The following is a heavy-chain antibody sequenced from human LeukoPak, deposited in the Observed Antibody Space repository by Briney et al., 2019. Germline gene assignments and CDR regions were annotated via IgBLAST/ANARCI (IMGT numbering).Heavy chain of an antibody. CDR2: IYYSGST. CDR3: ARDAVEYFDY. Sequence: SETLSLTCTVSGGSISSYYWSWIRQPPGKGLEWIGYIYYSGSTNYNPSLKSRVTISVDTSKNQFSLKLSSVTAADTAVYYCARDAVEYFDYWGQGTLVTVSS. J-gene: IGHJ4*02. CDR1: GGSISSYY. V-gene: IGHV4-59*12.